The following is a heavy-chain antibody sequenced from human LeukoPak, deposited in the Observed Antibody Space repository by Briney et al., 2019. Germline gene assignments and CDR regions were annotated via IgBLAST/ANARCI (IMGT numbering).Heavy chain of an antibody. CDR2: IYTSGST. CDR3: ARDSGTTQPPYYYYMDV. J-gene: IGHJ6*03. V-gene: IGHV4-4*07. D-gene: IGHD4-11*01. CDR1: GGSISSYY. Sequence: PSETLSLTCTVSGGSISSYYWSWIRQPARKGLEWIGRIYTSGSTNYNPSLKSRVTMSVDTSKNQFSLKLSSVTAADTAVYYCARDSGTTQPPYYYYMDVWGKGTTVTVSS.